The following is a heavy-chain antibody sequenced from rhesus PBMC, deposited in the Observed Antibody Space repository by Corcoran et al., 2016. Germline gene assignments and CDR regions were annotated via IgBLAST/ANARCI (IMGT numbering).Heavy chain of an antibody. CDR2: IYGNRANT. D-gene: IGHD6-31*01. CDR3: ARGGWGSGWYYFDD. J-gene: IGHJ4*01. CDR1: GGSISGYYY. V-gene: IGHV4-143*01. Sequence: QVQLQESGPGLVKPSETLSLTCTVSGGSISGYYYWSWIRPSPGKGLEWIGGIYGNRANTNYNPSLKSRVTMSKDTAKNQVSLKRRCVTAADTAVYYCARGGWGSGWYYFDDWGQGVLVTVSS.